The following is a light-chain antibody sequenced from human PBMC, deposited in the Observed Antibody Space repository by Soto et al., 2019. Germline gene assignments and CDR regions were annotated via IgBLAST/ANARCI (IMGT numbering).Light chain of an antibody. CDR2: GAS. Sequence: EIVLTKSPGTLSFSPGERATLSCRASQSVSSSYLAWYQQKPGQAPRLLIYGASRRATGIPDRFSGSGSGTDFTLTISILEPEDFSVYYCQKYGSSPLTFGGGTTGQIK. CDR3: QKYGSSPLT. J-gene: IGKJ4*01. CDR1: QSVSSSY. V-gene: IGKV3-20*01.